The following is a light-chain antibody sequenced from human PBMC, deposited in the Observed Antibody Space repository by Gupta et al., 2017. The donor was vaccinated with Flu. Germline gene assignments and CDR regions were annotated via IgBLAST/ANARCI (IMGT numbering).Light chain of an antibody. CDR2: GAS. CDR1: QSVSST. V-gene: IGKV3-15*01. CDR3: QQYNKWPLT. J-gene: IGKJ4*01. Sequence: SPATLSVSPGERATLSCRASQSVSSTLAWYQQKPGQAPRLLIYGASTRATGIPARFSGSGSGTEFTLTISSLQSEDFAVYYCQQYNKWPLTFGGGTKVEIK.